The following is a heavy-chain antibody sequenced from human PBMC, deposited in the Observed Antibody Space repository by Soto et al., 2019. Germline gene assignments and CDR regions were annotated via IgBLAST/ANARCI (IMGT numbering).Heavy chain of an antibody. D-gene: IGHD2-15*01. Sequence: QVQLQESGPGLVKPSGTLSLTCAVSGGSISSSNWWSWVRQPPGKGLEWIGEIYHSGSTNYNPSLQGRVTKAVDKYENKFSLKRSSVTGADTAVYYFASRKVVVVAATPGNWFDPWGQGTLVTVSS. CDR3: ASRKVVVVAATPGNWFDP. CDR2: IYHSGST. J-gene: IGHJ5*02. V-gene: IGHV4-4*02. CDR1: GGSISSSNW.